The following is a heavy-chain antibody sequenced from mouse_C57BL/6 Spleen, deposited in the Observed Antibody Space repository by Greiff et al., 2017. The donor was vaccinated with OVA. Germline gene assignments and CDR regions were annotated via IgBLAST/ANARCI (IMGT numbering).Heavy chain of an antibody. V-gene: IGHV1-69*01. Sequence: QVQLQQPGAELVMPGASVKLSCKASGYTFTSYWMHWVKQRPGQGLEWIGEIDPSDSSTNYNPKFKGKSTLTVDKSSSTAYMQHSSLTSEDSAVYYCARNSNYLFDYWGQGTTLTVSS. CDR1: GYTFTSYW. CDR2: IDPSDSST. J-gene: IGHJ2*01. D-gene: IGHD2-5*01. CDR3: ARNSNYLFDY.